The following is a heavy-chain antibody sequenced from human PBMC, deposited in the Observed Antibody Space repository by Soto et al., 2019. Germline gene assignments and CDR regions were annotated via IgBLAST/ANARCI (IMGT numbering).Heavy chain of an antibody. J-gene: IGHJ4*02. CDR1: GFNFNTYA. V-gene: IGHV3-21*04. Sequence: VGSLRLSCAAFGFNFNTYAMHWVRQSPGKGLEWVAFISSGSDYLYYADSVKGRFTVSRDNAKSSLYLQMNSLTDDDTALYYCASEFCSGGSCYSRIFDYWGQGSLVTVSS. CDR3: ASEFCSGGSCYSRIFDY. D-gene: IGHD2-15*01. CDR2: ISSGSDYL.